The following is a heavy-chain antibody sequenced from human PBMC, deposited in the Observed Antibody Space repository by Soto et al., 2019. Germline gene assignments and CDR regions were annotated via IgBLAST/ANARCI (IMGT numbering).Heavy chain of an antibody. Sequence: SEPLSLTCSVSGGSGSNKTYYWSWTRQPPGKRLEWIGYVYYSGTTNYNPSLKSRVTISVDLSKNQFSLRLSSVTTADTALYYCARTTAVPNTLRSRYFFDYWGQGTLVTVSS. V-gene: IGHV4-61*01. CDR1: GGSGSNKTYY. J-gene: IGHJ4*02. D-gene: IGHD4-17*01. CDR2: VYYSGTT. CDR3: ARTTAVPNTLRSRYFFDY.